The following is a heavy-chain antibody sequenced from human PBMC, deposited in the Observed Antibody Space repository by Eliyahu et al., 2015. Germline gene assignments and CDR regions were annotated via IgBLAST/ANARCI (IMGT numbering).Heavy chain of an antibody. D-gene: IGHD3-10*01. CDR2: ISGSGGGT. Sequence: LEWVSVISGSGGGTYYADSVKGRFTISRDNSKNTLYLQMDSLRAEDTAVYYCAKIERGSDWGQGTLVTVSS. CDR3: AKIERGSD. V-gene: IGHV3-23*01. J-gene: IGHJ4*02.